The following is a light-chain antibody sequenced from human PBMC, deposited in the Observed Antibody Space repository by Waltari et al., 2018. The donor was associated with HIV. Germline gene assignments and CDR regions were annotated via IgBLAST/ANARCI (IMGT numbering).Light chain of an antibody. Sequence: QSVLTQPPSVSAAPGQKVTISCSGSSSNIGNNYVSWYQQFPGTAPKFLIYENDKRPSGIPDRCSGSKSGTSATLAITGLQTGDEADYYCGTWENSLNTWVFGGGTRLTVL. CDR3: GTWENSLNTWV. J-gene: IGLJ3*02. CDR2: END. CDR1: SSNIGNNY. V-gene: IGLV1-51*02.